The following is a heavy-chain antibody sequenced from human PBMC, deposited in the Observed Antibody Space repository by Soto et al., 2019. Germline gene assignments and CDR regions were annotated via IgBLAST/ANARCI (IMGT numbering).Heavy chain of an antibody. D-gene: IGHD3-3*01. CDR3: ARKGVAFDY. CDR1: GFTFSSYS. CDR2: ISTTSSSI. V-gene: IGHV3-48*02. J-gene: IGHJ4*02. Sequence: EVQLVKSGGGLVQPGGSLRLSCAASGFTFSSYSMNWVRQAPGKGLEWISYISTTSSSIYYADSVKGRFTISRDNAKNSLFLQMNSLRDEDTAVYYCARKGVAFDYWGQGALVTVSS.